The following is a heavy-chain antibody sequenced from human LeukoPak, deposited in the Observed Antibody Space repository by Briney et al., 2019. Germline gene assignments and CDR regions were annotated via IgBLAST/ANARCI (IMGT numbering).Heavy chain of an antibody. CDR3: ARGVTMVRGVIVVYFDY. Sequence: PSQTLSLTCAVSGGSISSGGYSWSWIRQPPGKGLEWIGYIYHSGSTYYNPSLKSRVTISVDRSKNQFSLKLSSVTAADTAVYYCARGVTMVRGVIVVYFDYWGQGTLVTVSS. CDR2: IYHSGST. V-gene: IGHV4-30-2*01. J-gene: IGHJ4*02. CDR1: GGSISSGGYS. D-gene: IGHD3-10*01.